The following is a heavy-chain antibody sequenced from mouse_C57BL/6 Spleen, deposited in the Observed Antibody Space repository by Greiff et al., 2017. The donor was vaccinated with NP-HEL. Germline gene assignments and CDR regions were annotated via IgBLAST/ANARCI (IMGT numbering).Heavy chain of an antibody. J-gene: IGHJ3*01. CDR3: ARGLGDYDAGWFAY. D-gene: IGHD2-4*01. V-gene: IGHV5-9*01. CDR1: GFTFSSYT. Sequence: EVKLMESGGGLVKPGGSLKLSCAASGFTFSSYTMSWVRQTPEKRLEWVATISGGGGNTYYPDSVKGRFPISRDNAKNTLYLQMSSLRSEDTALYYCARGLGDYDAGWFAYWGQGTLVTVSA. CDR2: ISGGGGNT.